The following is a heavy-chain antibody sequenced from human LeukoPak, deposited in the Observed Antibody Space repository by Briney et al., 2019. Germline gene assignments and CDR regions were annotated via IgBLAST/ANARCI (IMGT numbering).Heavy chain of an antibody. CDR3: TRAVIGTTRYFES. Sequence: SQTLSLTCAISGDSASTNSVAYNWIRQSPSRGLEWLGRTYYRSKWNYEYAVSVRSRITVNLDTSKNQFSLQLNSVTPDDTAVYYCTRAVIGTTRYFESWGQGTLVTVSS. V-gene: IGHV6-1*01. CDR2: TYYRSKWNY. J-gene: IGHJ4*02. CDR1: GDSASTNSVA. D-gene: IGHD1-1*01.